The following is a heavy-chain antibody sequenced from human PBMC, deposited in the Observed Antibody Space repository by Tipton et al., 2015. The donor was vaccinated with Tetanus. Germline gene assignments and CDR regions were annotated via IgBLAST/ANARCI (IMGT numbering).Heavy chain of an antibody. CDR3: ARGSRYYFDS. Sequence: TLSLTCAVYGGSFSGYYCSWIRQSPGRGLEWIGEIHPSGSTYYNPSFTSRITLSQDTSKNQFSLKLNSVTAADTAVFYCARGSRYYFDSWGQGTLVTVSS. CDR2: IHPSGST. V-gene: IGHV4-34*01. CDR1: GGSFSGYY. J-gene: IGHJ4*02.